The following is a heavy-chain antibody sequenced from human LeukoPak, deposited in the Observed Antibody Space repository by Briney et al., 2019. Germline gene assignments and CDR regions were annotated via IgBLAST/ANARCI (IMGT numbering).Heavy chain of an antibody. CDR3: ARDNAAGPHYYYYYGMDV. V-gene: IGHV3-11*01. J-gene: IGHJ6*02. Sequence: PGGSLRLPCAASGFTFSDNQMAWIRQAPGKGLEWVSHISSSGNIIFYIDSVKGRFTISRDDAKNSVYLQMNSLKAEDTAVYYCARDNAAGPHYYYYYGMDVWGQGTTVTVSS. D-gene: IGHD6-13*01. CDR2: ISSSGNII. CDR1: GFTFSDNQ.